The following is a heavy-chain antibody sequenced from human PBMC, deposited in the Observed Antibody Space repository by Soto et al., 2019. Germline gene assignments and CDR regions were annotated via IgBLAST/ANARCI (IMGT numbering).Heavy chain of an antibody. V-gene: IGHV4-4*02. CDR2: GYHSGTT. Sequence: QVQLQESGPGRVKPSETLSLTCAVSGGSMKTSNWWSWVRQPPGKGLEWIGEGYHSGTTNYNPSLRGRVTMSVDKSKNQFSLNLTSVTAADTAFYFCARDVGRWFGELYTTDFWGQGTLVTVSS. D-gene: IGHD3-10*01. J-gene: IGHJ4*02. CDR3: ARDVGRWFGELYTTDF. CDR1: GGSMKTSNW.